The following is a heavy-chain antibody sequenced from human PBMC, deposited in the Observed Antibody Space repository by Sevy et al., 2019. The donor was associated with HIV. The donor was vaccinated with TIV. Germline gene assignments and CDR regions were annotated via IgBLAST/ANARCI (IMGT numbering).Heavy chain of an antibody. Sequence: GGSLRLSCTASGFTFSNYGMHWVRQAPGKGLEWVAVIWNAGSNKYYADSVKGRFTISRDNSKNTLYLQMNSLRVEDTAVYFCARGGDFNDRSAMRDCDYWGQGTLVTVSS. CDR2: IWNAGSNK. V-gene: IGHV3-33*01. CDR1: GFTFSNYG. D-gene: IGHD3-22*01. CDR3: ARGGDFNDRSAMRDCDY. J-gene: IGHJ4*02.